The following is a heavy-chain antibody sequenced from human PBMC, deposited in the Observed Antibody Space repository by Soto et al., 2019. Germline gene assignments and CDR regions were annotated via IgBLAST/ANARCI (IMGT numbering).Heavy chain of an antibody. D-gene: IGHD3-22*01. J-gene: IGHJ3*02. Sequence: SVKVSCKASGGTFSSYAISWVRQAPGQGLEWMGGIIPIFGTANYAQKFQGRVTITADKSTSTACMELSSLRSEDTAVYYCARALRDYDSSGYPLPDDAFDIWGQGTMVAVS. V-gene: IGHV1-69*06. CDR3: ARALRDYDSSGYPLPDDAFDI. CDR2: IIPIFGTA. CDR1: GGTFSSYA.